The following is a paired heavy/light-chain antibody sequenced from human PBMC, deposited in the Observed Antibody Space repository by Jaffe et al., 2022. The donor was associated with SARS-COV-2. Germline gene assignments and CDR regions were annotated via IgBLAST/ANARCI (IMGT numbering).Heavy chain of an antibody. J-gene: IGHJ6*03. Sequence: QVQLVQSGAEVKKPGVSVKVSCKASGYTFTGYAIHWVRQAPGQRLEWMAWINAGSGNSKYSQEFQGRVTITRDTSATTAYMELSSLRSEDTAVYYCARGGRCNGGSCAYYYYMDVWGNGTTVTVSS. V-gene: IGHV1-3*01. CDR3: ARGGRCNGGSCAYYYYMDV. CDR1: GYTFTGYA. D-gene: IGHD2-15*01. CDR2: INAGSGNS.
Light chain of an antibody. V-gene: IGLV2-8*01. CDR3: SSYAGSNNYV. J-gene: IGLJ1*01. CDR2: EVS. Sequence: QSALTQPPSASGSPGQSVTISCTGTSSDVGGYNYVSWYQQHPGKAPKLMIYEVSERPSGVPDRFSGSKSGNTASLTVSGLQAEDEADYYCSSYAGSNNYVFGTGTKVTVL. CDR1: SSDVGGYNY.